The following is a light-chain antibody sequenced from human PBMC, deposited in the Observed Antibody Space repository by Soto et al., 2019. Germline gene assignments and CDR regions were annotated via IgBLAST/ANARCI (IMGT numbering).Light chain of an antibody. CDR3: RSYTRSGTRV. Sequence: QSALTQPASVSGSPGQSITISCTGTSSDVGGYNYVSWYQQHPGKAPKLMISEVSDRPSGVSDRFSGSKSGNTASLTISGLQFEAEGDYYCRSYTRSGTRVFGGGTPLTVL. CDR1: SSDVGGYNY. V-gene: IGLV2-14*01. CDR2: EVS. J-gene: IGLJ3*02.